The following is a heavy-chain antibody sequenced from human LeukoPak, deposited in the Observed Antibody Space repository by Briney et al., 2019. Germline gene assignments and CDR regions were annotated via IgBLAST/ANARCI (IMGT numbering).Heavy chain of an antibody. CDR2: ISWNSGSI. V-gene: IGHV3-9*01. J-gene: IGHJ4*02. CDR1: GFTFDDYA. Sequence: PGRSLRLSCAASGFTFDDYAMHWVRQAPGKDLEWVSGISWNSGSIGYADSVKGRFTISRDNSKNTLYLQMNSLRAEDTAVYYCAKDAYDYWGQGTLVTVSS. CDR3: AKDAYDY.